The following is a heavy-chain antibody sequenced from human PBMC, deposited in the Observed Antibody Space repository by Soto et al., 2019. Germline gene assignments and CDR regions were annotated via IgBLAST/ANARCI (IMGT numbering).Heavy chain of an antibody. CDR1: GCTFSSYA. CDR3: ASIGGLTPMEG. J-gene: IGHJ4*03. V-gene: IGHV1-69*13. CDR2: IIPIFGTA. D-gene: IGHD3-9*01. Sequence: SVKVSCKASGCTFSSYAISWVRQAPGQGLEWMGGIIPIFGTANYAQKFQGRVTITADESTSTAYMELSSLRSEDTAVYYCASIGGLTPMEGWGQGTLVTVSS.